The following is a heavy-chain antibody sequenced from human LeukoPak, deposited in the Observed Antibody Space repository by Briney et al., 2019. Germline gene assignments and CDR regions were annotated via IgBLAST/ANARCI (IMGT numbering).Heavy chain of an antibody. D-gene: IGHD2-2*01. V-gene: IGHV3-23*01. Sequence: GGSLRLSCAASGFMFSSYVMTWVRQPPGKGLEGVSSIISSDGSTYYADSVKARFIISRDNSKNTLYLQMSSLRAEDTAVYYCAKQSKLSCSSTTCPLDYWGQGTLVTVSS. J-gene: IGHJ4*02. CDR3: AKQSKLSCSSTTCPLDY. CDR2: IISSDGST. CDR1: GFMFSSYV.